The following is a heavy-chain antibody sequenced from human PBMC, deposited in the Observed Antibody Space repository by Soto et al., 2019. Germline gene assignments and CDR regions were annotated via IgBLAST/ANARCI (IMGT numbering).Heavy chain of an antibody. Sequence: GGSLRLSCAASGFTFTRYSMNWVRQAPGKGLEWVSSISSTTNYIYYGDSMKGRFTISRDNAKNSLYLEMNSLRAEDTAVYYCSRESEDLTSDFDYWGQGTLVTSPQ. CDR2: ISSTTNYI. J-gene: IGHJ4*02. CDR1: GFTFTRYS. CDR3: SRESEDLTSDFDY. V-gene: IGHV3-21*06.